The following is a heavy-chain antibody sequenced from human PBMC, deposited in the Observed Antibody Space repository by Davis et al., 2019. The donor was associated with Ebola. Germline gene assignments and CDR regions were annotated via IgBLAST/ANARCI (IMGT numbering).Heavy chain of an antibody. Sequence: MPGGSLRLSCAVYGGSFSGYYWSWIRQPSGKGLEWIGEINHSGSTNYNPSLKSRVTISVDTSKNQFSLKLSSVTAADTAVYYCARGRAMATYGYYYGMDVWGQGTTVTVSS. D-gene: IGHD5-18*01. CDR1: GGSFSGYY. CDR2: INHSGST. CDR3: ARGRAMATYGYYYGMDV. V-gene: IGHV4-34*01. J-gene: IGHJ6*02.